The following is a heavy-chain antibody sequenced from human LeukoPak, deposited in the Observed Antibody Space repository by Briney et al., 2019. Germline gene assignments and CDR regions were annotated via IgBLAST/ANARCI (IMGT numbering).Heavy chain of an antibody. CDR2: INPDSGGT. CDR3: ASPAPGYYGSGSYHPFDI. Sequence: ASVKASCKASGYTFTGYYMHWVRQAPGQGLEWMGWINPDSGGTNYAQKFQGRVTMTRDTSISTAYMELSRLRSDDTAVYYCASPAPGYYGSGSYHPFDIWGQGTMVTVSS. CDR1: GYTFTGYY. V-gene: IGHV1-2*02. J-gene: IGHJ3*02. D-gene: IGHD3-10*01.